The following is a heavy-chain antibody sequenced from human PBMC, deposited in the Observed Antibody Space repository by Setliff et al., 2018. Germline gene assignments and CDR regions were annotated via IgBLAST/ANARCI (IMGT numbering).Heavy chain of an antibody. Sequence: ASVKVSCKASGYTFTRYGITWVRQAPGQGLEWMGWISAHNGYTTYARKFQGRVTMTTDTPTNTAYMELRSLRSDDTAVYYCARGPLDFVVLPAAGKFDYWGQGTLVTVSS. J-gene: IGHJ4*02. CDR2: ISAHNGYT. CDR1: GYTFTRYG. CDR3: ARGPLDFVVLPAAGKFDY. V-gene: IGHV1-18*01. D-gene: IGHD2-2*01.